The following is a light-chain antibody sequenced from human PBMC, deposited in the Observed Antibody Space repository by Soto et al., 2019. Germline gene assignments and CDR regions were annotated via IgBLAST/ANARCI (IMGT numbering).Light chain of an antibody. V-gene: IGKV1-5*01. J-gene: IGKJ1*01. CDR2: DAS. Sequence: DIQMTQSPSTLSASVGDRVTITCRASQSISSWLAWYHQKPGKAPKLLIYDASSLESGVPSRFSGSGSGTEFTLTISSLQPDDFATYYCQHYYIYPWMFGQGTKVDIK. CDR3: QHYYIYPWM. CDR1: QSISSW.